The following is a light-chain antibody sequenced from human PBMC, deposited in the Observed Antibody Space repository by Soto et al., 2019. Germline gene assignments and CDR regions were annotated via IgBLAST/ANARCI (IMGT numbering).Light chain of an antibody. V-gene: IGKV1-39*01. CDR3: QHGYSTPLP. CDR1: QSISTY. Sequence: IKINQSAASLSATDGDRVTITGRASQSISTYLHWYQQKPGKAPNLLIYAASTLQSGVPSRFSGSGSGTDFTLTISSLQPEDFATYFCQHGYSTPLPFGGGTKVDIK. J-gene: IGKJ4*01. CDR2: AAS.